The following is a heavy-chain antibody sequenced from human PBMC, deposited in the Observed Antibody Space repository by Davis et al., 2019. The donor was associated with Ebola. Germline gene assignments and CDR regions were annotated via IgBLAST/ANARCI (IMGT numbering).Heavy chain of an antibody. CDR1: GFTFSTHT. CDR2: IYSGGST. J-gene: IGHJ5*02. Sequence: GESLKISCAASGFTFSTHTMSWVRQAPGKGLEWVSVIYSGGSTYYADSVKGRFTISRDNSKNTVSLQMNSLRAEDTAVYYCAFKGAGINFSYRFDPWGQGTLVTVSS. V-gene: IGHV3-53*01. CDR3: AFKGAGINFSYRFDP. D-gene: IGHD3-10*01.